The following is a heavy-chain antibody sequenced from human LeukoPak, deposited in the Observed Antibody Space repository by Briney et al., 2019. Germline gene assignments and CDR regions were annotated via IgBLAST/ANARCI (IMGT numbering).Heavy chain of an antibody. CDR2: INPNSGGT. J-gene: IGHJ4*02. V-gene: IGHV1-2*02. CDR3: ARGGGGNVDTAMVTDY. D-gene: IGHD5-18*01. Sequence: GASVKVSCKASGYTFTGYYMHWVRQAPGQGLEWMGWINPNSGGTNYAQKFQGRVTMTRDTSISTAYMELSRLRSDDTAVYYCARGGGGNVDTAMVTDYWGQGTLVTVSS. CDR1: GYTFTGYY.